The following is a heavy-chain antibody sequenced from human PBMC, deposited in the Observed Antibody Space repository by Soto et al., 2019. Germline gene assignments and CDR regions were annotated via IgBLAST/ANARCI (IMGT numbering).Heavy chain of an antibody. D-gene: IGHD5-12*01. J-gene: IGHJ6*02. CDR3: ARDSATITHYYYYGMDV. Sequence: ASVKVSCKASGGTFSSYAISWVRQAPGQGLEWMGGIIPIFGTANYAQKFQGRVTITADESTSTAYMELSSLRSEDTAVYYCARDSATITHYYYYGMDVWGQGTTVTVSS. V-gene: IGHV1-69*13. CDR2: IIPIFGTA. CDR1: GGTFSSYA.